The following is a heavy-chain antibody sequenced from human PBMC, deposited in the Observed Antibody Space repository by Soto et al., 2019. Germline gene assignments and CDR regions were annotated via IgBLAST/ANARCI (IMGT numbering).Heavy chain of an antibody. J-gene: IGHJ5*02. CDR1: GWRYTSSW. CDR2: IDPSDSYT. D-gene: IGHD3-16*02. CDR3: ARLLLSRVDFAP. Sequence: TRSGKGCGWRYTSSWFSSLRQMPGKGLEWMGRIDPSDSYTNYSPSFQGHVTISADKSISTAYLQWSSLKASDTAMYYCARLLLSRVDFAPRGQGTLVPVSS. V-gene: IGHV5-10-1*01.